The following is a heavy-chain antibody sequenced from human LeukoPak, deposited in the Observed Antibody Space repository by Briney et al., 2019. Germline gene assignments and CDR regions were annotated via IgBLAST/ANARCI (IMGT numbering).Heavy chain of an antibody. J-gene: IGHJ4*02. CDR2: INHSGST. CDR1: GGSFSGYY. Sequence: SETLSLTCAVYGGSFSGYYWSWIRQPPGKGLEWTGEINHSGSTNYNPSLKSRVTISVDTSKNQFSLKLSSVTAADTAVYYCATTRIADKRPYFDYWGQGTLVTVSS. V-gene: IGHV4-34*01. CDR3: ATTRIADKRPYFDY. D-gene: IGHD6-13*01.